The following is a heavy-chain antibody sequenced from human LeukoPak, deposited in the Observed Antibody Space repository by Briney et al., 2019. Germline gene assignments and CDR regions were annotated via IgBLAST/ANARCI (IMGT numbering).Heavy chain of an antibody. CDR3: ARARGVGGYRYDSSGSYY. D-gene: IGHD3-22*01. V-gene: IGHV3-11*01. CDR2: ISSSGSTI. J-gene: IGHJ4*02. Sequence: GGSLRLSCAASGFTFSDYYMSWIRQAPGKGLEWVSYISSSGSTIYYADSVKGRFTISRDNAKNSLYLQMNSLRAEDTAVYYYARARGVGGYRYDSSGSYYWGQGTLVTVSS. CDR1: GFTFSDYY.